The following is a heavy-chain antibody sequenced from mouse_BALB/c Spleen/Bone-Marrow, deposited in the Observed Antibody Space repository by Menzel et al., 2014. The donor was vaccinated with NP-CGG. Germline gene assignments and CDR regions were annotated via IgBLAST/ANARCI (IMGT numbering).Heavy chain of an antibody. V-gene: IGHV2-9*02. Sequence: VQGVESGPGLVAPSQSLSITCTVSGFSLTNYCVHWVRQPPGKGLEWLGAIWAGGCTNYKSALMSRLSISKDNSKSQVFLKMNSLQTDDTAMYYCARDGATATLAYWGQGTLVTVSA. J-gene: IGHJ3*01. CDR3: ARDGATATLAY. D-gene: IGHD1-2*01. CDR1: GFSLTNYC. CDR2: IWAGGCT.